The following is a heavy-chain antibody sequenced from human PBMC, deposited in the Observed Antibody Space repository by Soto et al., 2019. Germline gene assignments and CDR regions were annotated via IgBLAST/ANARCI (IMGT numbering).Heavy chain of an antibody. D-gene: IGHD2-8*01. V-gene: IGHV3-30-3*01. J-gene: IGHJ4*02. CDR1: GFTFSSYA. CDR3: ARGDCTNGVCYSEFDY. Sequence: QVQLVESGGGVVQPGRSLRLSCADSGFTFSSYAMHWVRQAPGKGLEWVAVISYDESNKYYADSVKGRFTISRDNSKNTLYLQMNSLRAEDTAVYYCARGDCTNGVCYSEFDYWGQGTLVTVSS. CDR2: ISYDESNK.